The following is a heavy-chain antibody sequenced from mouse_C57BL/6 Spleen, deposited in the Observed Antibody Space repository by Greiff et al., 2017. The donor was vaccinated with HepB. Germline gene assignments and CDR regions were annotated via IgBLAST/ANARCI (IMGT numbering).Heavy chain of an antibody. CDR1: GYTFTDYE. D-gene: IGHD1-1*01. J-gene: IGHJ2*01. CDR2: IDPETGGT. CDR3: TRRGGYYGSSWDY. V-gene: IGHV1-15*01. Sequence: QVQLKQSGAELVRPGASVTLSCKASGYTFTDYEMHWVKQTPVHGLEWIGAIDPETGGTAYNQKFKGKAILTADKSSSTAYMELRSLTSEDSAVYYCTRRGGYYGSSWDYWGQGTTLTVSS.